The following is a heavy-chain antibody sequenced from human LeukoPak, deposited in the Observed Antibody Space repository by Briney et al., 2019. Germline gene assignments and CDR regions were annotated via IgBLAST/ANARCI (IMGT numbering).Heavy chain of an antibody. CDR2: IYSGGST. CDR3: AKDLRFGDFGMDV. CDR1: GFTVSTKY. Sequence: PGGSLRLSCAASGFTVSTKYMNWVRQAPGKGLEWVSIIYSGGSTYYADSVKGRFTISRDNSKNTLYLQMNSLRAEDTAVYYCAKDLRFGDFGMDVWGQGTTVTVSS. J-gene: IGHJ6*02. D-gene: IGHD3-10*01. V-gene: IGHV3-53*01.